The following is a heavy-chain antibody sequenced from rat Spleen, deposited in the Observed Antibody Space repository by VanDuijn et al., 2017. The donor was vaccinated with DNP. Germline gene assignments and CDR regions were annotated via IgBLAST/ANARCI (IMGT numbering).Heavy chain of an antibody. V-gene: IGHV5-17*01. CDR1: GFTFSDYA. D-gene: IGHD1-9*01. CDR2: ISYDGTRT. CDR3: ASHTYYGYDYFVY. Sequence: EVQLVESGGGLVQPGRSLKLSCAASGFTFSDYAMAWVRQAPKKGLEWVATISYDGTRTYYRDPVKGRFTISRDNAEGTLNLQMNSLRSEDTATYYCASHTYYGYDYFVYWGQGVMVTVSS. J-gene: IGHJ2*01.